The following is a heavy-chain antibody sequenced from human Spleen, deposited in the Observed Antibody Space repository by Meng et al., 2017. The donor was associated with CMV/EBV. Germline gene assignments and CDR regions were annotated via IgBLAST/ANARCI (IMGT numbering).Heavy chain of an antibody. V-gene: IGHV1-2*05. CDR3: ARAPRGTPFDF. J-gene: IGHJ4*02. Sequence: QVQLVQSGADVKKTGASVKVSCKASGYSFTDYYMHWVRQAPGQGLEWMGRMHYNSGGTKYEQKFQGRVTMTRDTSISTAYMELSRLRYDDTVVYYCARAPRGTPFDFLGQGTLVTVSS. CDR1: GYSFTDYY. CDR2: MHYNSGGT.